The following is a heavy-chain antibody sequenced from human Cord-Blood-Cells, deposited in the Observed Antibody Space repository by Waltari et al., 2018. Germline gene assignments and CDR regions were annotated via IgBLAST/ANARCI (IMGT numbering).Heavy chain of an antibody. J-gene: IGHJ6*02. V-gene: IGHV4-30-2*01. CDR2: IYHSGST. Sequence: QLQLQESGSGLVKPSQTLSLTCAVSGGSISSGGYSWSWIRQPPGKGLEGIGYIYHSGSTHYNPSLKSRVTISVDRAKNQFSLKLSSVTAADTAVYYCARDRKDFWSGYYYYYGMDVWGQGTTVTVSS. CDR1: GGSISSGGYS. D-gene: IGHD3-3*01. CDR3: ARDRKDFWSGYYYYYGMDV.